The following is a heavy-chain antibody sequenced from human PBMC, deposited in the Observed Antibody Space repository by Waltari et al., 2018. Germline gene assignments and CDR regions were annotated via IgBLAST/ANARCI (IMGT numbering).Heavy chain of an antibody. Sequence: EVQLVESGGGLVKPGGSLRLSCAASGFTFSSYSMNWVRQAPGKGLEWVSSISSSSSYIYYADSVKGRFTISRDNAKNSLYLQMNSLRAEDTAVYYCARRACSGGSCYSPFDYWGQGTLVTVSS. D-gene: IGHD2-15*01. CDR1: GFTFSSYS. V-gene: IGHV3-21*01. J-gene: IGHJ4*02. CDR2: ISSSSSYI. CDR3: ARRACSGGSCYSPFDY.